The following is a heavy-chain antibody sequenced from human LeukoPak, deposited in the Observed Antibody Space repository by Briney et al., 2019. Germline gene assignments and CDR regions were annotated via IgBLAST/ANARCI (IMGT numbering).Heavy chain of an antibody. J-gene: IGHJ4*02. Sequence: GGSLRLSCAASGFTFSSYGMHWVRQAPGKGLEWVAVISYDGSNKYYADSVKGRFTISRDNSKNTLYLQMNSLRAEDTAVYYCAAQGDGIAAAGIDYWGQGTLVTVSS. V-gene: IGHV3-30*03. CDR2: ISYDGSNK. CDR1: GFTFSSYG. CDR3: AAQGDGIAAAGIDY. D-gene: IGHD6-13*01.